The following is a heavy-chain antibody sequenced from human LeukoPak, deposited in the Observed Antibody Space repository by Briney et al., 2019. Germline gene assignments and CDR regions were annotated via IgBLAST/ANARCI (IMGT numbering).Heavy chain of an antibody. CDR2: IKEDGSDK. CDR3: ARDRDWGTDY. J-gene: IGHJ4*02. V-gene: IGHV3-7*05. D-gene: IGHD7-27*01. Sequence: GGSLRLSCTASGFTFSNYWMSWVRQAPGKGLEWVANIKEDGSDKYYVDSMKGRFTVSRDNGKNSLYLQVNSLRAEDTAVYYCARDRDWGTDYWGQGTLVTVSS. CDR1: GFTFSNYW.